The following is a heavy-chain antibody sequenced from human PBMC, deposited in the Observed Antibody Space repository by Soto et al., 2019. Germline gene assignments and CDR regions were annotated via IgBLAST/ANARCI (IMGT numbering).Heavy chain of an antibody. CDR2: INAGNGNT. J-gene: IGHJ4*02. V-gene: IGHV1-3*01. Sequence: GASVKVSCKAPGYTFTSYAMHWVRQAPGQRLEWMGWINAGNGNTKYSQKFQGRVTITSYTSASTAYMELSSLRSEDTAVYYCARSIVVVTAADYWGQGTLVTVSS. D-gene: IGHD2-21*02. CDR1: GYTFTSYA. CDR3: ARSIVVVTAADY.